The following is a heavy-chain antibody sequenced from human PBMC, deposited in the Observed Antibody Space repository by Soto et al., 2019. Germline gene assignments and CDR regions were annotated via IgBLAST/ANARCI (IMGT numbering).Heavy chain of an antibody. V-gene: IGHV3-15*01. CDR2: IKSKTDGGKA. J-gene: IGHJ6*02. D-gene: IGHD1-26*01. CDR3: STDIGIYGLDI. CDR1: RFSFTNAW. Sequence: EVQLVESGGGFVQPGGSLRLSCVASRFSFTNAWMSWVRQAPGKGPEWVGRIKSKTDGGKADYAAPVKGRFTISRDDSQNTLYLHMDSLKTEATALYHCSTDIGIYGLDIWGQGTTVTVSS.